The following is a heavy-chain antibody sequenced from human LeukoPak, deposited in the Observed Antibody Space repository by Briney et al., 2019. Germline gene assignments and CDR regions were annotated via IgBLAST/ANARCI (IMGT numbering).Heavy chain of an antibody. D-gene: IGHD6-19*01. V-gene: IGHV4-38-2*01. CDR1: GYSISSGYY. CDR2: IYHSGST. CDR3: ARVLYSSGWYFDY. J-gene: IGHJ4*02. Sequence: PSETLSLTCAVSGYSISSGYYWGWIRQPPGQGLEWIGSIYHSGSTYYNPSLKSRVTISVDTSKNQFSLKLSSVTAADTAVYYCARVLYSSGWYFDYWGQGTLATVSS.